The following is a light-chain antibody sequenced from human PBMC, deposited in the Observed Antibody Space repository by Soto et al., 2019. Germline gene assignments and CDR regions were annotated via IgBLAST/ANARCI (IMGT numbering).Light chain of an antibody. J-gene: IGLJ2*01. CDR3: SSYTYGRTYVV. CDR2: DVS. CDR1: STDVGDYNR. Sequence: QSALTQPASVFGSPGQSITISCTGTSTDVGDYNRVSWYQQPPGKVPKLIIYDVSTRPSGTSSRFSGSKSGNTASLTISGLQAEDEADYYCSSYTYGRTYVVFGGGTKLTVL. V-gene: IGLV2-14*01.